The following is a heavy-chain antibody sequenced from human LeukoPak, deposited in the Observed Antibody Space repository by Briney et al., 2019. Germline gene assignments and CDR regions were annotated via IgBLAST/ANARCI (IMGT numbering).Heavy chain of an antibody. Sequence: ASVKVSCKASGYTFTSYGISWVRQAPGQGLEWMGWIRAYNGNTNYAQKLQGRVTMTTDTSTSTAYMELRSLRSDDTAVYYCACGNPHSYYYYGMDVWGQGTTVTVSS. CDR1: GYTFTSYG. D-gene: IGHD4-23*01. J-gene: IGHJ6*02. CDR3: ACGNPHSYYYYGMDV. V-gene: IGHV1-18*01. CDR2: IRAYNGNT.